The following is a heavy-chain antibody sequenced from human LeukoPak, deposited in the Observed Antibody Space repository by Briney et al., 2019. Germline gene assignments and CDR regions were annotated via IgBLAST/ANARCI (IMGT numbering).Heavy chain of an antibody. CDR3: AKSLASIAWYGDY. CDR1: GFTFSSYS. V-gene: IGHV3-48*01. D-gene: IGHD6-13*01. CDR2: ISSSSSAI. J-gene: IGHJ4*02. Sequence: GGSLRLSCAASGFTFSSYSMNWVRQAPGKGLEWVSYISSSSSAIYYADSVKGRFTISRDNAKNSLYLQMNSLRAEDTAVYYCAKSLASIAWYGDYWGQGTLVTVSS.